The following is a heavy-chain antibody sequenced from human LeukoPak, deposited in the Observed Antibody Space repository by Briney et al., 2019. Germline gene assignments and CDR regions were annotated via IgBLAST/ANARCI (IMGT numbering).Heavy chain of an antibody. D-gene: IGHD6-19*01. CDR2: IYYSGST. CDR3: AREGQWLPDGGRYYYYMDV. Sequence: PSETLSLTCTVSGGSISSYYWSWIRQPPGKGLEWIGYIYYSGSTNYNPSLKSRVTISVDTSKNQFSLKLSSVTAADTAVYYCAREGQWLPDGGRYYYYMDVWGKGTTVTVSS. J-gene: IGHJ6*03. CDR1: GGSISSYY. V-gene: IGHV4-59*01.